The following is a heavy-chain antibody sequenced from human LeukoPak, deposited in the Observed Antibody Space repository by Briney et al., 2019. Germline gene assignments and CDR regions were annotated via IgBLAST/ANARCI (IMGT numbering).Heavy chain of an antibody. J-gene: IGHJ3*02. CDR2: IKEDGSEK. Sequence: GGSLRLSCAASRFTFSRYWMSWVRQAPGKGLEWVANIKEDGSEKYYVDSVKGRFTISRDNAKNSLYLQMNSLRAEDTAVYYCARGSNWAFDIWGQGTMVAVSS. D-gene: IGHD2-8*01. CDR3: ARGSNWAFDI. V-gene: IGHV3-7*01. CDR1: RFTFSRYW.